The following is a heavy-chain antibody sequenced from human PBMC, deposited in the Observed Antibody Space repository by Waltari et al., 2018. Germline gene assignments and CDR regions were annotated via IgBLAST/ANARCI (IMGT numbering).Heavy chain of an antibody. J-gene: IGHJ4*02. CDR1: GFNFGDHV. CDR2: ISWNNDNI. V-gene: IGHV3-9*01. Sequence: EVQLVESGGGLVQPGRSLRLSCSASGFNFGDHVMHWVRQAPGKGLEGVSGISWNNDNIAYADTVRGRFTISRDNAKNSLYLQMNSLRTEDTALYYCAKDMGAARHYNFEDWGQGTLVTVSS. CDR3: AKDMGAARHYNFED. D-gene: IGHD6-6*01.